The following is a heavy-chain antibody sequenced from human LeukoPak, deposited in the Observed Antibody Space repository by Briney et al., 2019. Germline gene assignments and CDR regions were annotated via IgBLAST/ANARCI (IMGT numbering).Heavy chain of an antibody. CDR2: INPNSGGT. D-gene: IGHD2-15*01. CDR3: ARVGRYCSGGSCYFVEGNWFDP. J-gene: IGHJ5*02. Sequence: ASVKVSCKASGYTFTGYYMHWVRQAPGQGLEWMGWINPNSGGTNYAQKFQGRVTMTRDTSISTAYMELSRLRSDGTAVYYCARVGRYCSGGSCYFVEGNWFDPWGQGTLVTVSS. V-gene: IGHV1-2*02. CDR1: GYTFTGYY.